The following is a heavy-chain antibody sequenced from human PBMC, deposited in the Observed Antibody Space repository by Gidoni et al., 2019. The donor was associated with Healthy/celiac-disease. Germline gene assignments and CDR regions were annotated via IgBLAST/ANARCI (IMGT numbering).Heavy chain of an antibody. CDR2: ISSSSSYI. J-gene: IGHJ4*02. D-gene: IGHD3-10*01. V-gene: IGHV3-21*01. CDR3: ARAYYYGSGSQKPKYYFDY. Sequence: EVQLVESGGGLVKPGGSLRLSCAASGFTFSSYSMNWVRQAPGKGLEWVSSISSSSSYIYYADSVKGRFTISRDNAKNSLYLQMNSLRAEDTAVYYCARAYYYGSGSQKPKYYFDYWGQGTLVTVSS. CDR1: GFTFSSYS.